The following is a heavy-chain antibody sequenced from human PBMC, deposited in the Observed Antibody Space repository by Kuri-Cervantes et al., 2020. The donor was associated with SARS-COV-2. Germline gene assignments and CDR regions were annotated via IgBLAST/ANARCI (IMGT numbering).Heavy chain of an antibody. V-gene: IGHV3-7*01. CDR1: GFTFSSYW. CDR2: IKQDGSEK. Sequence: GESLKISCAASGFTFSSYWMSWVRQAPGKGLEWVANIKQDGSEKYYVDSVKGRFTISRDNAKNSLYLQMNSLRAEDTAVYYCARVPNSGRYYYYYMDVWGKGTTVTVS. J-gene: IGHJ6*03. CDR3: ARVPNSGRYYYYYMDV. D-gene: IGHD6-25*01.